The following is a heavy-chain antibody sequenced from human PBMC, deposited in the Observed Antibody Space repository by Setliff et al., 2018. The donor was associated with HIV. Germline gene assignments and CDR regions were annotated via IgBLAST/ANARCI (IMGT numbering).Heavy chain of an antibody. J-gene: IGHJ6*02. D-gene: IGHD3-10*01. V-gene: IGHV4-39*01. CDR3: ARPGSSSYYYAMDV. Sequence: PSETLSLTCTVSGGSISSSSYYWGWIRQPPGKGLEWIGSIYYSGSTYYNPSLKSRVTISVDTSKNQFSLKLTSVTAADTAMYYCARPGSSSYYYAMDVWGLGTTVTVSS. CDR2: IYYSGST. CDR1: GGSISSSSYY.